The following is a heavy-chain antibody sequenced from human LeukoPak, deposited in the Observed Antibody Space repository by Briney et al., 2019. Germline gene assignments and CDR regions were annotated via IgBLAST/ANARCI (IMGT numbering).Heavy chain of an antibody. V-gene: IGHV3-48*03. CDR1: GFSFSSYE. J-gene: IGHJ4*02. Sequence: GGSLMLSCAASGFSFSSYEMNWVRQAPGKGLEWVSYISSSGSTIYYAHSVKGRFTISRDNAKNSQYLQMNSLRAEDTAVYYCVRVGQWRDLDYWGQGTLVTVSS. D-gene: IGHD6-19*01. CDR2: ISSSGSTI. CDR3: VRVGQWRDLDY.